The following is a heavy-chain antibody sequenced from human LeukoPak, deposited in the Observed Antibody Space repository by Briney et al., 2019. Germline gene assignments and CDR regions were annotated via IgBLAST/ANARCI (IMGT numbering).Heavy chain of an antibody. CDR2: TNPSGGST. D-gene: IGHD3-22*01. CDR1: GYTFTSYY. J-gene: IGHJ4*02. Sequence: ASVKVSCKASGYTFTSYYMHWVRQAPGQGLEWMGITNPSGGSTSYAQKFQGRVTMTRDTSTSTVYMELSSLRSEDTAVYYCARGALYYYDSSGYYGYWGQGTLVTVSS. V-gene: IGHV1-46*01. CDR3: ARGALYYYDSSGYYGY.